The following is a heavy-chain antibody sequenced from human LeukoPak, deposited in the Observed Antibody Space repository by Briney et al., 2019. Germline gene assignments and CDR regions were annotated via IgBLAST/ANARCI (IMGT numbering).Heavy chain of an antibody. Sequence: GGSLSLPCTASRFTFCSYAMSWVRQAPGKGLEWVSAISGSGGRTYYADSVKGRFTISRDNSKNTLYLQMNSLRAEDTAVYYCAKARLLRSPFDYWGQGTLVTVSS. V-gene: IGHV3-23*01. D-gene: IGHD4-17*01. J-gene: IGHJ4*02. CDR1: RFTFCSYA. CDR3: AKARLLRSPFDY. CDR2: ISGSGGRT.